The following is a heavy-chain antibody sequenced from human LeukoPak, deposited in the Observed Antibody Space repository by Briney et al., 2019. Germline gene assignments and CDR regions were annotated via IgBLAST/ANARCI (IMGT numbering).Heavy chain of an antibody. D-gene: IGHD3-3*01. CDR3: AKDQFWSGYPNNWFDP. Sequence: GGSLRLSCAASGFTFSSYEMNWVRQAPGKGLEWVSYISSSGSTIYYADSVKGRFTISRDNSKNTLYLQMNSLRAEDTAVYYCAKDQFWSGYPNNWFDPWGQGTLVTVSS. CDR2: ISSSGSTI. V-gene: IGHV3-48*03. CDR1: GFTFSSYE. J-gene: IGHJ5*02.